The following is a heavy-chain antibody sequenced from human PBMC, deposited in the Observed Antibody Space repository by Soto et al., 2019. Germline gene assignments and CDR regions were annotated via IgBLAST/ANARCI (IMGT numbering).Heavy chain of an antibody. V-gene: IGHV3-53*01. J-gene: IGHJ4*02. Sequence: ESGGGLIQPGGSLRLSCAASGFTVSSNYMSWVRQAPGKGLEWVSVIYSGGSTYYADSVKGRSTISRDNSKNTLYLQMNSLRAEDTAVYYCARDSTSGHFDYWGQGTLVTVSS. CDR1: GFTVSSNY. CDR2: IYSGGST. D-gene: IGHD1-26*01. CDR3: ARDSTSGHFDY.